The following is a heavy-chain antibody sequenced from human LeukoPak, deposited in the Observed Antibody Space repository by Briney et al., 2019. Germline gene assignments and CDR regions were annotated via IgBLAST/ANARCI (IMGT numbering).Heavy chain of an antibody. CDR1: GYTFTGYY. CDR3: ATVAH. Sequence: GASVRVSCKASGYTFTGYYMHWVRQAPGKGLEWMGGFDPEDGETIYAQKFQGRVTMTEDTSTDTAYMELSSLRSEDTAVYYCATVAHWGQGTLVTVSS. J-gene: IGHJ5*02. CDR2: FDPEDGET. V-gene: IGHV1-24*01.